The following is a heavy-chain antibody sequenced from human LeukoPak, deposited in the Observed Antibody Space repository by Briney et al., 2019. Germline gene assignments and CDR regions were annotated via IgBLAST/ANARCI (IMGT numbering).Heavy chain of an antibody. D-gene: IGHD2-21*01. CDR1: GGSISSGDYY. Sequence: PSETLSLTCTVSGGSISSGDYYWSWIRQPPGKGLEWIGYIYYSGSTYYNPSLKSRVTISVDTSKNQFSLKLSSVTAADTAVYYCARDLAVTDYYYYGMDVWGQGTTVTVSS. CDR2: IYYSGST. CDR3: ARDLAVTDYYYYGMDV. J-gene: IGHJ6*02. V-gene: IGHV4-30-4*01.